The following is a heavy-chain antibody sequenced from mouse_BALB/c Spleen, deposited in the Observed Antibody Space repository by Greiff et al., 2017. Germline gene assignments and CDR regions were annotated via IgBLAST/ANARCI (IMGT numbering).Heavy chain of an antibody. CDR3: VREGGYAAY. CDR1: GFSLTSYD. V-gene: IGHV2-9-2*01. CDR2: IWTGGGT. Sequence: VKVVESGPGLVAPSQSLSITCTVSGFSLTSYDISWIRQPPGKGLEWLGVIWTGGGTNYNSAFMSRLSISKDNSKSQVFLKMNSLQTDDTAIYYCVREGGYAAYWGQGTLVTVSA. D-gene: IGHD2-2*01. J-gene: IGHJ3*01.